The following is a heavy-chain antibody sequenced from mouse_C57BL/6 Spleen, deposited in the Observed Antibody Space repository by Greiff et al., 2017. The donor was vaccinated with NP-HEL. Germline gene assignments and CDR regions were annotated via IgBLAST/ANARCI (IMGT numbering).Heavy chain of an antibody. V-gene: IGHV1-82*01. J-gene: IGHJ3*01. D-gene: IGHD1-1*01. CDR2: IYPGDGDP. CDR1: GYAFSSSW. Sequence: VQLQQSGPELVKPGASVKISCKASGYAFSSSWMNWVKQRPGKGLEWIGRIYPGDGDPNYNGKFKGKATLTADKSSSTAYMQLSSLTSEDSAVYFCARYYYGSSYVWGQGTLVTVSA. CDR3: ARYYYGSSYV.